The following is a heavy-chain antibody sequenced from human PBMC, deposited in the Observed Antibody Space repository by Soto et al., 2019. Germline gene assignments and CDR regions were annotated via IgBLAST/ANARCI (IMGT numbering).Heavy chain of an antibody. J-gene: IGHJ6*02. CDR3: ASDLVGASDSYGLDV. Sequence: PGGSLRLSCAASGFTFSNYGMHWVRQAPGKGLEWVAIIWHDGNNKYYADSVRGRFIISRDNSKNRLYLQMNSLRAEDTAVYYWASDLVGASDSYGLDVWGQGTPVTVSS. CDR2: IWHDGNNK. V-gene: IGHV3-33*01. CDR1: GFTFSNYG. D-gene: IGHD1-26*01.